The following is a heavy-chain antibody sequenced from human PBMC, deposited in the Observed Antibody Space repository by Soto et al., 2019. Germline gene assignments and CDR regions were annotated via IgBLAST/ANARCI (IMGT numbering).Heavy chain of an antibody. D-gene: IGHD3-3*01. CDR2: MYTGTGNT. V-gene: IGHV1-3*04. Sequence: ASVKVSCKAPGYIFTTTAVHWVRQAPGQRLEWLGWMYTGTGNTKYSQSFQGRVTISRDTSANTAYLELSSLRSEDTAVYYCARGHADFWSGFHLFDPWGQGTLVTVSS. CDR3: ARGHADFWSGFHLFDP. J-gene: IGHJ5*02. CDR1: GYIFTTTA.